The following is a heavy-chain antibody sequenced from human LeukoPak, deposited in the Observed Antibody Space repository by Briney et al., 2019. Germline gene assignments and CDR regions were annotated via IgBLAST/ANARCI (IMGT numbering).Heavy chain of an antibody. V-gene: IGHV4-59*12. J-gene: IGHJ4*02. Sequence: SETLSLTCTVSGGSISSYYWSWIRQPPGKGLEWIGYIYYSGSTDYTPSLKSRVTISVDTSKNQFSLNLTSVTAADTAVYYCARGFSYGPLDSWGQGTLVTVSS. D-gene: IGHD5-18*01. CDR1: GGSISSYY. CDR3: ARGFSYGPLDS. CDR2: IYYSGST.